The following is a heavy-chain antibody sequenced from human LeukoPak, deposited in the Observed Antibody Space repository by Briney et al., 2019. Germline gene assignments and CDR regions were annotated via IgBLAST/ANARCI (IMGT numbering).Heavy chain of an antibody. CDR3: ARTPVHCSSTSCFNFDY. J-gene: IGHJ4*02. CDR2: IYYSGST. CDR1: GGSISSGDYY. V-gene: IGHV4-30-4*01. Sequence: SQTLSLTCTVSGGSISSGDYYWSWIRQPPGKGLEWIGYIYYSGSTYYNPSLKSRVTISVDTSKNQFSLKLSSVTAADTAVYYCARTPVHCSSTSCFNFDYWGQGTLVTVSS. D-gene: IGHD2-2*01.